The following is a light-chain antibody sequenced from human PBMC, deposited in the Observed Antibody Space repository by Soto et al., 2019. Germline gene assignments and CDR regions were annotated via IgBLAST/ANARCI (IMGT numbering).Light chain of an antibody. J-gene: IGLJ2*01. CDR1: SSDVGSYNL. Sequence: QSALTQPASVSGSPGQSITISCTGTSSDVGSYNLVSWYQHHPGKAPKLMIYEGSKRPSGVSNRFSGSKSGNTASLTISELQAEDEADYYCCSYAGSSTLIFGGGTKLTVL. CDR2: EGS. CDR3: CSYAGSSTLI. V-gene: IGLV2-23*01.